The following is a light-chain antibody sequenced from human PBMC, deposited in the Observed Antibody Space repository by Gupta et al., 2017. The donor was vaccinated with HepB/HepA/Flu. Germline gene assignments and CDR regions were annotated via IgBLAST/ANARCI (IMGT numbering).Light chain of an antibody. CDR2: DAS. Sequence: DIQMTQSPSSLSASVGDRVTITCQASQDIRNYLNWYQQKPGKAPKLLIYDASNLETGVPSRFSGSGSGRDFTLTISSRQQEDIAAYYCQQHDNLPPITFGQGTRLEIK. CDR1: QDIRNY. J-gene: IGKJ5*01. CDR3: QQHDNLPPIT. V-gene: IGKV1-33*01.